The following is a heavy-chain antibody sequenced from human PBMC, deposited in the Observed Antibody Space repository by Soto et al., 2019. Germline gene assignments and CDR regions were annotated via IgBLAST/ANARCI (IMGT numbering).Heavy chain of an antibody. J-gene: IGHJ3*02. Sequence: GGSLRLSCAASGFTVSSNYMSWVRQAPGKGLEWVSVTYPGGTTYYADSVKGRFTISRDNSKNTLYLQMSSLRAEDTAVYYCVKGVSYAFDIWGKGTMVTVSS. V-gene: IGHV3-66*01. CDR1: GFTVSSNY. CDR3: VKGVSYAFDI. CDR2: TYPGGTT. D-gene: IGHD6-13*01.